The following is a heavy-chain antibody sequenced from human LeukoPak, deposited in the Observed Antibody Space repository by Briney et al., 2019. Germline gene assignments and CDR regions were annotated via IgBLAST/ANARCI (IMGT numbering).Heavy chain of an antibody. CDR3: ARITYDFWSGYYMPDDP. CDR1: GGTFSSYA. D-gene: IGHD3-3*01. V-gene: IGHV1-18*01. CDR2: ISIYNGNT. J-gene: IGHJ5*02. Sequence: ASVKVSCKASGGTFSSYAISWVRQAPGQGLEWMGWISIYNGNTDYAQKLRGRVTMTTDTSTSTAYMELRSLRSDDTAVYYCARITYDFWSGYYMPDDPWGQGTLVTASS.